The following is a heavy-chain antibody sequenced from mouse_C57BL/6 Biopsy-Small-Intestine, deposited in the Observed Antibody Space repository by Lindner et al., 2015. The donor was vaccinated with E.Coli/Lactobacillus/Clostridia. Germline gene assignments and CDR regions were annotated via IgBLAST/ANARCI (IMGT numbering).Heavy chain of an antibody. CDR3: ARLIAAAEKFNWFDS. CDR2: ITPVFGTA. V-gene: IGHV1-79*01. Sequence: SVKVSCKASGDTFRNYGINWVRQAPGQGLEWMGGITPVFGTANYAQKFQGRVTITADASTSTAFMEVNSLTSEDTAMYYCARLIAAAEKFNWFDSWGQGTLVTVS. J-gene: IGHJ3*01. CDR1: GDTFRNYG. D-gene: IGHD6-1*01.